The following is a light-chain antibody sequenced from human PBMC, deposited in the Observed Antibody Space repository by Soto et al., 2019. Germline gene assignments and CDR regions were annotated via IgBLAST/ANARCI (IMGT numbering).Light chain of an antibody. J-gene: IGLJ7*01. V-gene: IGLV1-40*01. Sequence: QSVLTQPPSVSGAPWQRVTISCTGSRSNIGAGYAVHWYQQFPGTAPKLLIYDNTNRPSGVPDRFSASKSATSASLAITGLQAEDEADYYCQSYDSSDKLIFGGGTQLTVL. CDR3: QSYDSSDKLI. CDR2: DNT. CDR1: RSNIGAGYA.